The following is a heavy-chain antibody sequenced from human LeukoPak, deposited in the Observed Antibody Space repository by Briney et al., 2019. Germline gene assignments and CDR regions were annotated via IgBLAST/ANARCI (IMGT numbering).Heavy chain of an antibody. Sequence: ASVKVSCKASGYTFISYDINWVRQAPGQGLEWMGWISADNGDTKYAQKVQGRVTMTTDTSTSTAYMELRSLRSDDTAVYYCARDGYKETLTFDPWGQGTLVTVSS. CDR3: ARDGYKETLTFDP. D-gene: IGHD5-24*01. J-gene: IGHJ5*02. V-gene: IGHV1-18*01. CDR1: GYTFISYD. CDR2: ISADNGDT.